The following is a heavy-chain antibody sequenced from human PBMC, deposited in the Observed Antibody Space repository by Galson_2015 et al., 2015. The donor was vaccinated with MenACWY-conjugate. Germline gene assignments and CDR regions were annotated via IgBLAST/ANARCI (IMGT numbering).Heavy chain of an antibody. Sequence: SLRLSCAASGFTFSSYDMHWVRQATGKGLEWVSAIGTAGDTYYPGSVKGRFTISRENAKNSLYLQMNSLRAGDTAVYYCAREAKYGGGAIDYWAREPWSPSPQ. CDR2: IGTAGDT. J-gene: IGHJ4*02. D-gene: IGHD3-16*01. V-gene: IGHV3-13*04. CDR1: GFTFSSYD. CDR3: AREAKYGGGAIDY.